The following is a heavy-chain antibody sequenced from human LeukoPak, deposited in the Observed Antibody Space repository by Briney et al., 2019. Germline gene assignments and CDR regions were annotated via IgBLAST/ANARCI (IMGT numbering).Heavy chain of an antibody. CDR3: ARAGTVLGAFDI. CDR2: VSSDESNK. J-gene: IGHJ3*02. V-gene: IGHV3-30*04. CDR1: GFTFRIYA. Sequence: PGGSLRLSCAASGFTFRIYAMHWVRQAPGKGLEWVAVVSSDESNKYNAHSVKGRFTISRDNSKDTLYLQMNSLRAEDTAVYYCARAGTVLGAFDIWGQGTMVTVSS. D-gene: IGHD3/OR15-3a*01.